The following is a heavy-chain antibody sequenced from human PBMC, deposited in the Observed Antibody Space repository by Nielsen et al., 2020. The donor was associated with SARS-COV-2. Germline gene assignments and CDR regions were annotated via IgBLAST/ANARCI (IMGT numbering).Heavy chain of an antibody. CDR1: GFTFSSYE. CDR3: VKDLGAAAGIVDVFDM. D-gene: IGHD6-13*01. Sequence: GGSLRLSCAASGFTFSSYEMNWVRQAPGKGLEWVSYITNSGGTINYADSVKGRFTISRDNSKNTLYLQMSSLRVEDTAVYYCVKDLGAAAGIVDVFDMWGQGTMVTVSS. CDR2: ITNSGGTI. V-gene: IGHV3-48*03. J-gene: IGHJ3*02.